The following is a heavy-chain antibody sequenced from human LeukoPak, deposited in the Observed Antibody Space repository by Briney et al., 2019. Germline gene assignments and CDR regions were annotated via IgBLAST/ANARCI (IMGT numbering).Heavy chain of an antibody. CDR3: ARLDWNDVDYYYGMDV. CDR2: IYYSGST. J-gene: IGHJ6*02. D-gene: IGHD1-1*01. V-gene: IGHV4-59*08. Sequence: SETLSLICTDSGGSISSYYWSWLRQPPGKGLEGIGYIYYSGSTNYNPSLKSRVTISVDTSKNQFSLKLSSVTAADTAVYYCARLDWNDVDYYYGMDVWGQGTTVTVSS. CDR1: GGSISSYY.